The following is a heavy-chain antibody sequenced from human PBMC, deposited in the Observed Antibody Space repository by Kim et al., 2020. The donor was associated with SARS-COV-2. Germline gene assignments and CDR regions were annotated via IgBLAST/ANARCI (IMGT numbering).Heavy chain of an antibody. D-gene: IGHD3-10*01. CDR3: ARVGGGMDV. V-gene: IGHV1-46*01. Sequence: GSTSYEQKFQGRVTMTRDTATSTVYMELSSLRSEDTAVYYCARVGGGMDVWGQGTTVTVSS. J-gene: IGHJ6*02. CDR2: GST.